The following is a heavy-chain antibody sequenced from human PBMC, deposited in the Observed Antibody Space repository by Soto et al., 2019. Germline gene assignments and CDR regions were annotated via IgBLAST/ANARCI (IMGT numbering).Heavy chain of an antibody. D-gene: IGHD7-27*01. CDR1: GGSINSERSY. CDR2: IYYSGST. V-gene: IGHV4-39*01. CDR3: ARQDLGIYTYFES. J-gene: IGHJ4*02. Sequence: SETLSLTCTVSGGSINSERSYWGCIGQPPGKGLEGIGTIYYSGSTYYNPSLKSRVTMSVDKSKSQFSLKMSYVTAADTAVYYCARQDLGIYTYFESWGQGTSVTVSS.